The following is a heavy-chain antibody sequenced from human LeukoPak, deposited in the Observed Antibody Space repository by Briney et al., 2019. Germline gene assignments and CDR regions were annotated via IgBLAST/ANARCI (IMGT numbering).Heavy chain of an antibody. V-gene: IGHV1-18*01. CDR2: ISAYNGNT. D-gene: IGHD6-6*01. CDR3: ERCSSIAARGAEDY. Sequence: SASVNVSCKASGYTFTSYGISWVRQAPGQGLGWVGWISAYNGNTNYAQKLQGRVTMTTDTSTSTAYMELRSLRSDDTAVYYCERCSSIAARGAEDYWGQGTLVTVSS. J-gene: IGHJ4*02. CDR1: GYTFTSYG.